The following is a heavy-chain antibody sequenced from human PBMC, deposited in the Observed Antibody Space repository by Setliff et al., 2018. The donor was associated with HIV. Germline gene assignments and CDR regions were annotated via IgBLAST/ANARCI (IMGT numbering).Heavy chain of an antibody. D-gene: IGHD3-3*01. J-gene: IGHJ4*02. CDR1: GYTFTASY. CDR3: ATSTSRFFWNGFYQVGFGSRNSHSFEN. CDR2: MHPNSGAT. Sequence: ASVKVSCKTSGYTFTASYLHWVRQAPGQGLQWMGWMHPNSGATKYAQKFRDRVTLTGDTSISTASMELSSLKSDDTAMYYCATSTSRFFWNGFYQVGFGSRNSHSFENWGQGTLVTVSS. V-gene: IGHV1-2*02.